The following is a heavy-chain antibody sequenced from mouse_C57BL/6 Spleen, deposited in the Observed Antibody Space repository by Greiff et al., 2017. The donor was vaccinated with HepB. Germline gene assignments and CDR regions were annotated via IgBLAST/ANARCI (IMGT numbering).Heavy chain of an antibody. V-gene: IGHV1-47*01. D-gene: IGHD2-3*01. J-gene: IGHJ1*03. CDR3: ARGRGLLRYFDV. CDR1: GYTFTTYP. Sequence: QVHVKQSGAELVKPGASVKMSCKASGYTFTTYPIEWMKQNHGKSLEWIGNFHPYNDDTKYNEKFKGKATLTVEKSSSTVYLELSRLTSDDSAVYYCARGRGLLRYFDVWGTGTTVTVSS. CDR2: FHPYNDDT.